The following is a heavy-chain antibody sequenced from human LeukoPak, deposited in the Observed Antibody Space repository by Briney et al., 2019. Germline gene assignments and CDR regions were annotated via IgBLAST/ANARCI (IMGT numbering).Heavy chain of an antibody. Sequence: GGSLRLSRAPSGFTFSNHGMNWVRQAPGKGLEWVSGISPSGDIKYYADSVKGRFTISRDNSKNTVYLEVISLTDEDTAVYYCAKDDAWLRYGEWSQGTLVTVSS. J-gene: IGHJ4*02. CDR2: ISPSGDIK. CDR1: GFTFSNHG. D-gene: IGHD3-10*01. V-gene: IGHV3-23*01. CDR3: AKDDAWLRYGE.